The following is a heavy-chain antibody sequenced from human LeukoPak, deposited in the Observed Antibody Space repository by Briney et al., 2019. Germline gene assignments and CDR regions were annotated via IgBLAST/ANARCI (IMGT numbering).Heavy chain of an antibody. CDR1: GFTFSSYA. CDR2: IKEDGRGK. D-gene: IGHD2-2*01. Sequence: GGSLRLSCAASGFTFSSYAMSWVRQAPGKGLEWVANIKEDGRGKYYVDSVKGRFTISRDNAKNSLYLQMSSLRAEDTAVYYCAREMPPGDYFDYWGQGTLVTVSS. CDR3: AREMPPGDYFDY. J-gene: IGHJ4*02. V-gene: IGHV3-7*05.